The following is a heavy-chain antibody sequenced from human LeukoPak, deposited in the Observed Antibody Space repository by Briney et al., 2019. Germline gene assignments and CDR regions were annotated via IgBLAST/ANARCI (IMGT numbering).Heavy chain of an antibody. CDR3: ARGVEWLEFDY. D-gene: IGHD3-3*01. Sequence: SETLSLTCTVSGGSISSYYWSWIRQPPGKGLEWIGYIYYSGSTNYNPSLKSRVTISVDTSKNQFSLKLSSVTAADTAVYYCARGVEWLEFDYWGQGTLVTVSS. V-gene: IGHV4-59*01. CDR2: IYYSGST. CDR1: GGSISSYY. J-gene: IGHJ4*02.